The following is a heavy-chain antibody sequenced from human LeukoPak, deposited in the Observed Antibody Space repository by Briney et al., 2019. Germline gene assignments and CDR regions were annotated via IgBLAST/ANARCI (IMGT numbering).Heavy chain of an antibody. CDR2: NSGSGRST. CDR1: GFTFSSHA. J-gene: IGHJ6*02. V-gene: IGHV3-23*01. Sequence: QSGGPLRLSCAASGFTFSSHAMSWVRQAPGKGLEWVSANSGSGRSTYYADSVKGRFTISRDNSKNTLYLPMNSLRAEDTAVYYCAKTGGAYGYYGMDVWGQGTTVTVSS. CDR3: AKTGGAYGYYGMDV. D-gene: IGHD4-17*01.